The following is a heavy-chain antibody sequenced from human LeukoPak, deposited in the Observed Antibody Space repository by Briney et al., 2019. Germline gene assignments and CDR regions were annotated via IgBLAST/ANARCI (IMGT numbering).Heavy chain of an antibody. CDR2: ISGSGGST. CDR1: GFTFSSYA. D-gene: IGHD2-2*02. Sequence: GGSLRLSCAASGFTFSSYAMSWVRQAPGKGLEWVSAISGSGGSTYYADSVKGRFTISRDNSKNTLYLQMNSLRAKDTAVYYCAKDGFARYCSSTSCYTYYFDYWGQGTLVTVSS. CDR3: AKDGFARYCSSTSCYTYYFDY. V-gene: IGHV3-23*01. J-gene: IGHJ4*02.